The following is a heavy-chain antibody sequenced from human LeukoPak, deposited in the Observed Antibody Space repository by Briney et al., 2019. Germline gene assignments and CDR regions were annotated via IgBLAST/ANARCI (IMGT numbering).Heavy chain of an antibody. CDR1: GFTFNTFN. D-gene: IGHD3-9*01. CDR2: ITSGGDYI. J-gene: IGHJ4*02. Sequence: GGSLRLSCAASGFTFNTFNMNWVRQAPGRGLEWVSSITSGGDYIYYADSVKGRFTTSRDNAKNSLSLQLDSLRVEDTAVYYCARGHYDVLAASYKWTPDYWGQGTLVTVSS. V-gene: IGHV3-21*01. CDR3: ARGHYDVLAASYKWTPDY.